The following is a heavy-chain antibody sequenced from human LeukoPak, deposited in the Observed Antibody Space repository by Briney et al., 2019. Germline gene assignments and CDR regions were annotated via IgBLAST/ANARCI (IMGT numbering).Heavy chain of an antibody. Sequence: ASVKVSCKATGYSFTGYYLHWVRQAPGQGFEWMGWINPDSGGTNCAQRFQGRVTLTRDTSITTAYMELSSLTSDDTAVYYCGGAPLRYFAWSTPGGHGTRVIVSS. CDR3: GGAPLRYFAWSTP. CDR2: INPDSGGT. CDR1: GYSFTGYY. D-gene: IGHD3-9*01. V-gene: IGHV1-2*02. J-gene: IGHJ4*01.